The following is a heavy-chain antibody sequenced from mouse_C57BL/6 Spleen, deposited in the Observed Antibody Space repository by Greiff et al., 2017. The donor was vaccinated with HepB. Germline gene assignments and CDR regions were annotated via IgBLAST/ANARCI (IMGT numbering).Heavy chain of an antibody. D-gene: IGHD2-12*01. CDR2: ISSGSSTI. CDR1: GFTFSDYG. V-gene: IGHV5-17*01. Sequence: EVMLVESGGGLVKPGGSLKLSCAASGFTFSDYGMHWVRQAPEKGLEWVAYISSGSSTIYYADTVKGRFTISRDNAKNTLFLQMTSLRSEDTAMYYCARDDPYYYAMDYWGQGTSVTVSS. J-gene: IGHJ4*01. CDR3: ARDDPYYYAMDY.